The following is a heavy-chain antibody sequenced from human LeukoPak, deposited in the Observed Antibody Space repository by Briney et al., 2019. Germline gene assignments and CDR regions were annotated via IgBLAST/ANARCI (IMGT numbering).Heavy chain of an antibody. D-gene: IGHD1-26*01. CDR3: AKGAVGATVFWYFNL. J-gene: IGHJ2*01. CDR1: GFPHSSYG. V-gene: IGHV3-21*04. CDR2: ISSSSGYI. Sequence: GGSLRLSCAASGFPHSSYGMAWVRQAPGKGLEWVSSISSSSGYIYHADSVKGRFTISRDNAKKTLYLQMNSLRDEDMGLYYCAKGAVGATVFWYFNLWGRGTLVTVSS.